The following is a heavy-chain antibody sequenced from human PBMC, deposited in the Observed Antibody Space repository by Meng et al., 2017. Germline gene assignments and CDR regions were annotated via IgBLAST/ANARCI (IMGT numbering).Heavy chain of an antibody. CDR3: ARARLLWFGGAVWFDP. CDR1: GGSISSSNW. D-gene: IGHD3-10*01. CDR2: IYHSGST. J-gene: IGHJ5*02. V-gene: IGHV4-4*02. Sequence: QVQLQEAGPRLGKPSGTLSLTWGVSGGSISSSNWWSWVRQPPGKGLEWIGEIYHSGSTNYNPSLKSRVTISVDKSKNQFSLKLSSVTAADTAVYYCARARLLWFGGAVWFDPWGQGTLVTVSS.